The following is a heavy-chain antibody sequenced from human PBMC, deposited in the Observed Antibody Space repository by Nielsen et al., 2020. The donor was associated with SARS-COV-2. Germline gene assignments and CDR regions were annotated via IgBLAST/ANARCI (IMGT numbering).Heavy chain of an antibody. V-gene: IGHV3-11*05. D-gene: IGHD6-19*01. CDR2: ISSSGSYT. J-gene: IGHJ2*01. CDR3: ARVAGTPPVSYSYFDL. Sequence: GGSLRLSCAASGFMVSDSYMSWIRQTPGKGLEWISYISSSGSYTNYADSVKGRFTISRDNGKNSLYLQMNSLRAEDTAVYYCARVAGTPPVSYSYFDLWGRGTLVTVSS. CDR1: GFMVSDSY.